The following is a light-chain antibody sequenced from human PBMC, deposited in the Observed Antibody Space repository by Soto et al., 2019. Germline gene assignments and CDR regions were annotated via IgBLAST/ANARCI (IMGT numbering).Light chain of an antibody. V-gene: IGKV3-11*01. CDR1: QSVSSY. J-gene: IGKJ2*01. CDR3: QQRFNWPRFT. Sequence: EIVLTQSPATLSSSPGERATLSCRASQSVSSYLAWYQQKPGQAPRLLIYDASNRATGIPARFSGGGSGTDFTLTISSLEPEDFAVYYCQQRFNWPRFTFGQGTKLEIK. CDR2: DAS.